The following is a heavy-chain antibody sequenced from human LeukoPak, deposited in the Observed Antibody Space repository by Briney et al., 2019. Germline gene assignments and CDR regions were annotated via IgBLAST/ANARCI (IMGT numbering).Heavy chain of an antibody. CDR2: MNPNSGNT. CDR3: ARSYGDYAFDY. CDR1: GYTFTSYD. Sequence: GASVKVSCKASGYTFTSYDINWVLQATGQGLEWMGWMNPNSGNTGYAQKFQGRVTITRNTSISTAYMELSSLRSEDTAVYYCARSYGDYAFDYWGQGTLVTVSS. V-gene: IGHV1-8*03. D-gene: IGHD4-17*01. J-gene: IGHJ4*02.